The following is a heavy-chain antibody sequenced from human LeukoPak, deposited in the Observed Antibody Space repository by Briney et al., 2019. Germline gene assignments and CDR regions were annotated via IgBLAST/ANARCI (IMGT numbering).Heavy chain of an antibody. CDR1: GFTFSDYG. J-gene: IGHJ4*02. CDR3: AKASGRSAYGLDY. CDR2: IRNDGSKK. Sequence: PGGSLRLSCVAAGFTFSDYGMHWVRQAPGKGLEWVAFIRNDGSKKYYVDSVKGRFTISRDDSKNTVYLQMYSLRPDDTAVYYCAKASGRSAYGLDYWGQGTLVTVSS. V-gene: IGHV3-30*02. D-gene: IGHD3-16*01.